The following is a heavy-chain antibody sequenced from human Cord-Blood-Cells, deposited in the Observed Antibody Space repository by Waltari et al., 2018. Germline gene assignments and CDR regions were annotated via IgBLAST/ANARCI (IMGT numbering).Heavy chain of an antibody. V-gene: IGHV1-8*01. CDR1: GYTFTSYD. CDR2: MNPNSGNT. Sequence: QVQLVQSGAEVKKPGASVKVSCKASGYTFTSYDINWVRQATGQGLEWMGWMNPNSGNTGYAQKFQGRVTMTRNTSISTAYMELSSLRSEDTAVYYCARGEKHNWNYDYYGMDVWGQGTTVTVSS. D-gene: IGHD1-20*01. J-gene: IGHJ6*02. CDR3: ARGEKHNWNYDYYGMDV.